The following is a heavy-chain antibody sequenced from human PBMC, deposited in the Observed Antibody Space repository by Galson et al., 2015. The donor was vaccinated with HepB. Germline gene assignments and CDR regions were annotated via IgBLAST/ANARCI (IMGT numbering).Heavy chain of an antibody. CDR1: GDSVSSNSAA. CDR3: ARGGISYESAGYSLSTYWYFDI. CDR2: TYYRSQWYS. V-gene: IGHV6-1*01. Sequence: CAISGDSVSSNSAAWNWIRQSPSRGLEWLGRTYYRSQWYSDYAVPLRGRITINPDTSKNQFSLHLDSVTPADTAVYYCARGGISYESAGYSLSTYWYFDIWGRGTLVTVSS. D-gene: IGHD3-22*01. J-gene: IGHJ2*01.